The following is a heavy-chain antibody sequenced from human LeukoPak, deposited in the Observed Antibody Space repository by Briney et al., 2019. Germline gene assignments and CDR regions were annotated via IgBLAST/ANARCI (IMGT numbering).Heavy chain of an antibody. V-gene: IGHV1-46*01. J-gene: IGHJ4*02. CDR3: ARDLFGQQLVPFDY. Sequence: ASVKVSCKASGYTFTGYHMHWVRQAPGQGLEWMGRINPSGGSTSYAQKFQGRVTMTRDTSTSTVYMELSSLRSEDTAVYYCARDLFGQQLVPFDYWGQGTLVTVSS. D-gene: IGHD6-13*01. CDR2: INPSGGST. CDR1: GYTFTGYH.